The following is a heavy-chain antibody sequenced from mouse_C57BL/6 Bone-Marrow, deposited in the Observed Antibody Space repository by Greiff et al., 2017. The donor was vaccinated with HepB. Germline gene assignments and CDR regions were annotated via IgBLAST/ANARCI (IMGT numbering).Heavy chain of an antibody. D-gene: IGHD1-1*01. CDR1: RFTFSDYG. Sequence: EVMLVESGGGLVKPGGSLKLSCAASRFTFSDYGMHWVRQAPEKGLEWVAYISSGSSTIYYADTVKGRFNISRDNAKNTLFLQMTSLRSEDTAMYYCARPHYYGISSFAYWGQGTLVTVSA. J-gene: IGHJ3*01. V-gene: IGHV5-17*01. CDR2: ISSGSSTI. CDR3: ARPHYYGISSFAY.